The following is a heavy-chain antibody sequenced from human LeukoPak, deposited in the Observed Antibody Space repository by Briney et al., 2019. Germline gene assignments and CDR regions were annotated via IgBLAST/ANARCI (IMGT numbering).Heavy chain of an antibody. CDR2: INHSGST. Sequence: SETLSLTCGVSGGSFSGYYWNWIRQPPGKGLEWIGEINHSGSTNYNPSLKSRVTISLDTSKNQFSLKLSSVTAADTAVYYCARAYGGNSQYFQHWGQGTLVTVSS. V-gene: IGHV4-34*01. CDR3: ARAYGGNSQYFQH. D-gene: IGHD4-23*01. CDR1: GGSFSGYY. J-gene: IGHJ1*01.